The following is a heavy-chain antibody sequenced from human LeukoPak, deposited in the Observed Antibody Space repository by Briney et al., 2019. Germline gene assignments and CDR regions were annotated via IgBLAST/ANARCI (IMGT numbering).Heavy chain of an antibody. CDR3: ARQDGLWVGDLGGWFDF. J-gene: IGHJ5*01. V-gene: IGHV4-4*09. CDR1: GTSISRHY. CDR2: ISTTGST. D-gene: IGHD3-10*01. Sequence: SETLSLTCTVSGTSISRHYWSWLRQSAGLGLEWLGYISTTGSTTYNPSLEGRVTMSEDTSQNQLSLTLSSVTAADAAVYFCARQDGLWVGDLGGWFDFWGQGIQVTVSS.